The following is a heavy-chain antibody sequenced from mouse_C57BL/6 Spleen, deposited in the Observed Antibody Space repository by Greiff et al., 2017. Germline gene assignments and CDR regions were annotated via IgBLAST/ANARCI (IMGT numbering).Heavy chain of an antibody. D-gene: IGHD2-1*01. V-gene: IGHV1-50*01. Sequence: VQLQQPGAELVKPGASVKLSCKASGYTFTSYWMQWVKQRPGQGLEWIGEIDPSDSYTNYNQKFKGKATLTVDTSSSTAYMQLSSLTSEDSAVYYWARRGVAYGNYVRYYAMDYWGQGTSVTVSS. J-gene: IGHJ4*01. CDR2: IDPSDSYT. CDR1: GYTFTSYW. CDR3: ARRGVAYGNYVRYYAMDY.